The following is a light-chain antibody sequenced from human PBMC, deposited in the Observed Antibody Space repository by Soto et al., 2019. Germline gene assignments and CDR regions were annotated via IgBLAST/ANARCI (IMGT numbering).Light chain of an antibody. V-gene: IGKV3-11*01. CDR1: QSVSSY. CDR2: DAS. CDR3: QQRSTWLPYT. J-gene: IGKJ2*01. Sequence: EIVLTQSPATLSLSPGERATLSCRASQSVSSYLAWYQQKPGQAPRLLIYDASNRATGIQARFSGSGSRTDFSLDICSLEPEDFAVYCRQQRSTWLPYTFGQGTKLEI.